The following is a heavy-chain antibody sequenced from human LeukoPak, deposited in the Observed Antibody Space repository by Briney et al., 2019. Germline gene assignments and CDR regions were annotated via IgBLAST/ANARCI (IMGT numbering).Heavy chain of an antibody. V-gene: IGHV3-23*01. CDR3: AKDHDYGSGSYSPSDY. CDR2: ISGSGGST. CDR1: GFTFSSYA. D-gene: IGHD3-10*01. J-gene: IGHJ4*02. Sequence: GGSLRLSCSASGFTFSSYAMSWVRQAPGKGLEWVSIISGSGGSTYYADSVKGRFTISRDNSKNTLYLQMNSLRAEDTAVYYCAKDHDYGSGSYSPSDYWGQGTLVTVSS.